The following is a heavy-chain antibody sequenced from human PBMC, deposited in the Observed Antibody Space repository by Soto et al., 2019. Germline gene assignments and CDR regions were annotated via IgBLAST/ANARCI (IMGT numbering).Heavy chain of an antibody. CDR2: INPSGGST. Sequence: ASVKVSCKASGYTFTSYYMHCVRQAPGQGLKWMGIINPSGGSTSYAQKFQGRVTMTRDTSTSTVYMELSSLRSEDTAVYYCAGTYSSSSAVYYYGMDVWGQGTTVTVSS. V-gene: IGHV1-46*01. D-gene: IGHD6-6*01. J-gene: IGHJ6*02. CDR1: GYTFTSYY. CDR3: AGTYSSSSAVYYYGMDV.